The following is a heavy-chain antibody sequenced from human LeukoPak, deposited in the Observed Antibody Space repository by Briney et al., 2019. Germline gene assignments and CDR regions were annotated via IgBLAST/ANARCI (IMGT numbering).Heavy chain of an antibody. Sequence: GGSLRLSCAASGFTVSANYMSWVRQAPGKGLEWVSVIYSGGGTYYADSVKDRFTLSRDNSKNTLYLQMNSLRAEDTAVYYCARGGVYGDYARRYFDYWGQGTLVTVSS. CDR3: ARGGVYGDYARRYFDY. CDR1: GFTVSANY. D-gene: IGHD4-17*01. CDR2: IYSGGGT. J-gene: IGHJ4*02. V-gene: IGHV3-53*01.